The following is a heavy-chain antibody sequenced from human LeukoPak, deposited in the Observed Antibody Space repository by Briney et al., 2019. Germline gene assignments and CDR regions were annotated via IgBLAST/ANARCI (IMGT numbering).Heavy chain of an antibody. J-gene: IGHJ4*02. CDR1: GFTFSSYG. D-gene: IGHD6-25*01. CDR3: AKDRVATGSLDY. CDR2: ISYDGSNK. V-gene: IGHV3-30*18. Sequence: GGSLRLSCAASGFTFSSYGMHWVRQAPGKGLEWVAVISYDGSNKYYADSVKGRFTISRDNSKNTLYMQMNSLRAEDTAVYYCAKDRVATGSLDYWGQGTLVTVSS.